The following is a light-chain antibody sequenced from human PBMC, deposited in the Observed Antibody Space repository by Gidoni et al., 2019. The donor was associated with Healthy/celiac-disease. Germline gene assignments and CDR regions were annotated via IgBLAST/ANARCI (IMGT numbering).Light chain of an antibody. CDR1: QSLLHSNGYNY. CDR2: LGS. Sequence: VMPQSPLSLPVTPGEPAFISCRSSQSLLHSNGYNYLDWYLQKPGQSPQLLIYLGSNRASGVPDRFSGSGSGTDFTLKISRVEAEDVGVYYCMQALQTPYTFGQGTKLEIK. J-gene: IGKJ2*01. CDR3: MQALQTPYT. V-gene: IGKV2-28*01.